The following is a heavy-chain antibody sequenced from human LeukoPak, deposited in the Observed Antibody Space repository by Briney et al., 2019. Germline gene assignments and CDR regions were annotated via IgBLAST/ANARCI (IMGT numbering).Heavy chain of an antibody. CDR3: ARETVVAPGVDWFDP. D-gene: IGHD3-22*01. CDR2: IYYSGST. V-gene: IGHV4-39*07. CDR1: GGSISSSSYY. J-gene: IGHJ5*02. Sequence: KPSETLSLTCTVSGGSISSSSYYWGWIRQPPGKGLEWIGSIYYSGSTYYNPSLKSRVTISVDTSKNQFSLKLSSVTAADTAVYYCARETVVAPGVDWFDPWGQGTLVTVSS.